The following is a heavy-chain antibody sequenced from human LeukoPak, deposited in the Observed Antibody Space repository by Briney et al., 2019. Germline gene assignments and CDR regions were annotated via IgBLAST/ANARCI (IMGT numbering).Heavy chain of an antibody. D-gene: IGHD3-10*01. Sequence: PSETLSLTCTVSGDSISSSNYYWGWIRQPPGKGLEWIGNIYYTGSTFYNPSLKSRVTISVDTSKNQFSLKLNSVTAADTAVYYCARQVRGGYGSGSYFDYWGQGTLVTVSS. CDR2: IYYTGST. CDR1: GDSISSSNYY. CDR3: ARQVRGGYGSGSYFDY. J-gene: IGHJ4*02. V-gene: IGHV4-39*01.